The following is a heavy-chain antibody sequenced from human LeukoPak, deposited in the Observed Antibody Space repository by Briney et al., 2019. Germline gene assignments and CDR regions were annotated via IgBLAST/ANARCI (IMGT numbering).Heavy chain of an antibody. D-gene: IGHD3-22*01. CDR2: IYHSGST. Sequence: SQTLSLTCAVSGGSISSGGYSWSWIRQPPGKGLEWIGYIYHSGSTYYNPSLTSRVTISVDTSKNQFSLKLSSVTAADTAVYYCARERILAYDSSGYYYGWFDPWGQGTLVTVSS. V-gene: IGHV4-30-2*01. CDR3: ARERILAYDSSGYYYGWFDP. CDR1: GGSISSGGYS. J-gene: IGHJ5*02.